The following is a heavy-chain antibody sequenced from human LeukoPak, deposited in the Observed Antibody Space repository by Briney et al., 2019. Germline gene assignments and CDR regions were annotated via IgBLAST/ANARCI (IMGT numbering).Heavy chain of an antibody. V-gene: IGHV4-59*01. CDR1: GGSISSYY. Sequence: SETLSLTCTVSGGSISSYYWSWIRQPPGKGLEWIGYIYYSGSTNYNPSLKSRVTISVDTSMNQFSLKLSSVTAADTAVYYCAGTPEYYDILTGYNSLYYFDYWGQGTLVTVSS. D-gene: IGHD3-9*01. CDR3: AGTPEYYDILTGYNSLYYFDY. J-gene: IGHJ4*02. CDR2: IYYSGST.